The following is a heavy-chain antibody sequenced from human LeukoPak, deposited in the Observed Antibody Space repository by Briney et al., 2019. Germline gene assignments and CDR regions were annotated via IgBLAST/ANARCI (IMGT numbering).Heavy chain of an antibody. J-gene: IGHJ4*02. Sequence: GGSLRLSCAASGFTFSIHSMNWVRQAPGKGLEWVSSISSSSSYIYYAASVKGRFTISRDNAKNSLYLQMNSLRAEDTAVYYCARDVRGTLFDYWGQGTLVTVSS. CDR3: ARDVRGTLFDY. CDR2: ISSSSSYI. CDR1: GFTFSIHS. V-gene: IGHV3-21*01. D-gene: IGHD3-10*02.